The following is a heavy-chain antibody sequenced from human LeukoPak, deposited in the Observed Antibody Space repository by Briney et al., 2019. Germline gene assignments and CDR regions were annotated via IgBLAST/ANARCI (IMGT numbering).Heavy chain of an antibody. CDR3: ARDLPDGTRGLFDY. J-gene: IGHJ4*02. CDR1: GFTFSSYW. CDR2: IKEDGSVK. Sequence: GGSLRLSCVGSGFTFSSYWMSWVRQAPGKGLEWVANIKEDGSVKNYVDSVKGRFTTSRDSAKNSLYLQMNSLRAEDTAVYYCARDLPDGTRGLFDYWGQGTLVTVSS. D-gene: IGHD3-10*01. V-gene: IGHV3-7*01.